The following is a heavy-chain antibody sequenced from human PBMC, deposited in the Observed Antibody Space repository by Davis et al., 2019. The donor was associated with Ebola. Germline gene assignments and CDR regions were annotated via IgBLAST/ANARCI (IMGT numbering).Heavy chain of an antibody. CDR1: GGSIGTTDFY. D-gene: IGHD6-13*01. Sequence: SETLSLTCTVSGGSIGTTDFYWGWVRQPPGKGLEWIGSISYDGRTYASASLKSRVSMSVDMSRNQFSLKLNSVTAADTALYYCTTRGRSSNWAYDYWGQGTLVTVSS. V-gene: IGHV4-39*01. J-gene: IGHJ4*02. CDR3: TTRGRSSNWAYDY. CDR2: ISYDGRT.